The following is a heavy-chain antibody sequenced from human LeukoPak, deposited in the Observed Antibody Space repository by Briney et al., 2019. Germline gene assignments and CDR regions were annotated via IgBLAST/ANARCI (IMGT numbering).Heavy chain of an antibody. J-gene: IGHJ4*02. CDR1: GGPISSGDYY. CDR2: IYTSGST. D-gene: IGHD1/OR15-1a*01. CDR3: ARGNNPISSLDY. V-gene: IGHV4-61*02. Sequence: SETLSLTCTVSGGPISSGDYYWTWIRQPAGKGLEWIGRIYTSGSTNYNPSLKSRITISVDTSKNQFFLKLSSVTAADTAVYYCARGNNPISSLDYWGQGTLVTVSS.